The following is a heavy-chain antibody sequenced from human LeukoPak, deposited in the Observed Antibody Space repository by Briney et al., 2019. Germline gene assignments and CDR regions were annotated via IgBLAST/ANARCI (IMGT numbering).Heavy chain of an antibody. Sequence: GSLRLSCSASGFTFSNTWMSWVRQAPGKGLEWVGRIQSNTHGGTTDYAAPVKGRVTISRDDSKNTLNLQMNSLKTEDTAVYYCTTDLTTDFDFWGQGTLVTVSS. D-gene: IGHD4-11*01. CDR2: IQSNTHGGTT. CDR3: TTDLTTDFDF. J-gene: IGHJ4*02. CDR1: GFTFSNTW. V-gene: IGHV3-15*01.